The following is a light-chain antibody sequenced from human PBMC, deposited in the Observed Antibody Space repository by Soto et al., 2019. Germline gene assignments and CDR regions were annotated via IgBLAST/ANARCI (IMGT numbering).Light chain of an antibody. CDR1: RSNIGTNY. V-gene: IGLV1-47*02. Sequence: QSVLTQPPSASGTPGQRVTISCSGSRSNIGTNYVYWYQQVPGTAPKLLIYSNNQRPSGVPDRFSGSKSGTSASLAIRGLRSEDEADYYCATWDDSLRGRVFGGGTKVTVL. J-gene: IGLJ3*02. CDR3: ATWDDSLRGRV. CDR2: SNN.